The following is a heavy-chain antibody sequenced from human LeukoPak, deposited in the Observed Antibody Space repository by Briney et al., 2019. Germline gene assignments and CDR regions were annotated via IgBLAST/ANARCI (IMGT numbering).Heavy chain of an antibody. Sequence: SETLSLTCTVSGGSISSGGYYWNWLRQSPGEGLEWIGYSYYSGSTSYSPSLKSRVAISVDTSKNQFFLNLSSVTAADTAVYYCARDSRSSFDSRVGWFDPWGQGILVTVSS. V-gene: IGHV4-31*03. CDR1: GGSISSGGYY. CDR3: ARDSRSSFDSRVGWFDP. CDR2: SYYSGST. J-gene: IGHJ5*02. D-gene: IGHD6-6*01.